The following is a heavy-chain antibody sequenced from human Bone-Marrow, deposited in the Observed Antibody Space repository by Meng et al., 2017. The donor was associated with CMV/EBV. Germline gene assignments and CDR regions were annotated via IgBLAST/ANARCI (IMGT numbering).Heavy chain of an antibody. D-gene: IGHD6-19*01. CDR3: AKDIRYSSGWYRISGFDY. J-gene: IGHJ4*02. Sequence: GVLKISCAAFGFTFSGSAMHWVRQASGKGLEWVGRIRSKANSYATAYAASVKGRFTISRDDSKNTAYLQMNSLKTEDTAVYYCAKDIRYSSGWYRISGFDYWGQGTLVTVSS. V-gene: IGHV3-73*01. CDR2: IRSKANSYAT. CDR1: GFTFSGSA.